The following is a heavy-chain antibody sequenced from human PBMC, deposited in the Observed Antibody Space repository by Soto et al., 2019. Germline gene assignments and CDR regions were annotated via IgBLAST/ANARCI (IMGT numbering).Heavy chain of an antibody. CDR3: TRDPTTSIVTDY. Sequence: VVPRRLSCGGSGITVRTIYLSWVRKAPGQGLEWVSGIYSDGSTHSADSVKGRFTISRDNSKDTLYLQMNTLRAEDTGVYYCTRDPTTSIVTDYWGQGP. V-gene: IGHV3-66*01. D-gene: IGHD2-21*01. CDR2: IYSDGST. J-gene: IGHJ4*02. CDR1: GITVRTIY.